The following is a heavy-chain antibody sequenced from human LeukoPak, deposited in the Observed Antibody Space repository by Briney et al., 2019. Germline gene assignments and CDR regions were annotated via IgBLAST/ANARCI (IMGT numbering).Heavy chain of an antibody. CDR1: GGTFSSYA. D-gene: IGHD3-10*01. V-gene: IGHV1-69*13. Sequence: SVKVSCKASGGTFSSYAISWVRQAPGQGLEWMGGIIPIFGTANHAQKFQGRVTITADESSSTAYMELSSLRSEDTAVYYCARSGLTRGVISNWFDPWGQGTLVTVTS. J-gene: IGHJ5*02. CDR3: ARSGLTRGVISNWFDP. CDR2: IIPIFGTA.